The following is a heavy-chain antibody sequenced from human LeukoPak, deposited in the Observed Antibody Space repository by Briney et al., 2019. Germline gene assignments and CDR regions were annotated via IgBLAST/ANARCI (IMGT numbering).Heavy chain of an antibody. D-gene: IGHD3-22*01. CDR1: GGTFSSYA. CDR2: IIPIFGTA. J-gene: IGHJ6*03. V-gene: IGHV1-69*05. CDR3: ASRYDYTKEGYYYYYMDV. Sequence: SVKVSCKASGGTFSSYAISWVRQAPGQGLEWMGRIIPIFGTANYAQEFQGRVTITTDESTSTAYMELSSLRSEDTAVYYCASRYDYTKEGYYYYYMDVWGKGTTVTVSS.